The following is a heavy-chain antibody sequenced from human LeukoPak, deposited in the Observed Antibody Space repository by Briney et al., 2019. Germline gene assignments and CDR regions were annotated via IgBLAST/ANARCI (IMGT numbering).Heavy chain of an antibody. J-gene: IGHJ4*02. CDR1: QFTFSNYA. D-gene: IGHD5-24*01. CDR2: IKPDGSEK. CDR3: ARGQYTDGLSY. Sequence: GGSLRLSCAASQFTFSNYAMTWVRQAPGKGLEWVAIIKPDGSEKYYVDSVKGRFTISRDNAENSLFLQMNGLRPEDTAVFYCARGQYTDGLSYWGQGTLVTVSS. V-gene: IGHV3-7*03.